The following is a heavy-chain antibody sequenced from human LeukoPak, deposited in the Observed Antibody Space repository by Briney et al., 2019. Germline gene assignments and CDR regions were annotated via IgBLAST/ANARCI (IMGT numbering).Heavy chain of an antibody. CDR1: GFTFSNYW. CDR3: VRGYSGSYRADY. Sequence: GGSLRLSCAASGFTFSNYWMHWVRQAPGKGLVWVSRINSDGSSTTYADSVKGRFTISRDNAETTLSLQVNCLRAEDTAVYYCVRGYSGSYRADYWGQGTLVTVSS. D-gene: IGHD1-26*01. V-gene: IGHV3-74*01. CDR2: INSDGSST. J-gene: IGHJ4*02.